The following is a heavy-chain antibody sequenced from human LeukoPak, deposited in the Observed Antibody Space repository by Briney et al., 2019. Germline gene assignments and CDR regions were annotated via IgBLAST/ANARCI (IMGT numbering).Heavy chain of an antibody. CDR3: ARGGGYYFDY. V-gene: IGHV4-59*12. CDR2: IYYTGRT. J-gene: IGHJ4*02. CDR1: GGSITPNF. Sequence: PSETLSLTCTVSGGSITPNFWSWVRQPPGKGLEWIGYIYYTGRTIYNPSVKSRVTISVDTSKNQFSLRLSSVTAADTAVYYCARGGGYYFDYWGQGTLVTVSS. D-gene: IGHD6-25*01.